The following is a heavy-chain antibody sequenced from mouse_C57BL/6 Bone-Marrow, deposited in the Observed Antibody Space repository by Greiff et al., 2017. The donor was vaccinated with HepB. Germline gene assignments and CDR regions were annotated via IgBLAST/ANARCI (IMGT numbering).Heavy chain of an antibody. Sequence: VQLKESGAELAKPGASVKLSCKASGYTFTSYWMHWVKQRPGQGLEWIGYINPSSGYTKYNQKFKDKATLTADKSSSTAYMQLSSLTYEDSAVYYCARADDGYYVRVAWFAYWGQGTLVTVSA. CDR3: ARADDGYYVRVAWFAY. V-gene: IGHV1-7*01. J-gene: IGHJ3*01. D-gene: IGHD2-3*01. CDR2: INPSSGYT. CDR1: GYTFTSYW.